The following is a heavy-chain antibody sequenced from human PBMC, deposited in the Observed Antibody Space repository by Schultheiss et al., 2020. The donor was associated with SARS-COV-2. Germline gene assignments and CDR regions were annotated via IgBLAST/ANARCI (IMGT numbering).Heavy chain of an antibody. CDR3: ARDLYYDFWSGYMWGWFDP. CDR1: GYSISSNYY. CDR2: IYHSGST. V-gene: IGHV4-38-2*02. D-gene: IGHD3-3*01. Sequence: SETLSLTCAVSGYSISSNYYWGWIRQPPGKGLEWIGSIYHSGSTYYNPSLKSRVTISLDTSKNQFSLKLSSVTAADTAVYYCARDLYYDFWSGYMWGWFDPWGQGTLVTVSS. J-gene: IGHJ5*02.